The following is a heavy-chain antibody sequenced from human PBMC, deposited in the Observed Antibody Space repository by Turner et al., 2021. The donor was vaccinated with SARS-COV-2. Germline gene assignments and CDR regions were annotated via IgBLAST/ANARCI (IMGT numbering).Heavy chain of an antibody. CDR3: ARDGDLRRNWFDP. CDR2: VYSSGST. J-gene: IGHJ5*02. V-gene: IGHV4-4*07. D-gene: IGHD4-17*01. Sequence: QVQLQESGPRLVKPSEPLSLTCSVSGGSISHFYWSWIRQPAGKGLEWIGRVYSSGSTNYNPSLKRRITMSIDTSKNQFSLRLSSVTAADTAVYYCARDGDLRRNWFDPWGQGTLVTVSS. CDR1: GGSISHFY.